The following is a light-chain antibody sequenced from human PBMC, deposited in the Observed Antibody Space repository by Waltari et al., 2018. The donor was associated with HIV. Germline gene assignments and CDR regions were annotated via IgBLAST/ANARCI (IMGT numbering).Light chain of an antibody. Sequence: QSVLTQPPSASGTPGQRVTISCSGTGSSIGTNYVFWYQQLPGTSPRLLIDRNDLRPSWVPDRVSCSAASPSAALAISGLRSEDEASYYCASWDDSLGGLWVFGGGTKLTVL. J-gene: IGLJ3*02. CDR1: GSSIGTNY. V-gene: IGLV1-47*01. CDR2: RND. CDR3: ASWDDSLGGLWV.